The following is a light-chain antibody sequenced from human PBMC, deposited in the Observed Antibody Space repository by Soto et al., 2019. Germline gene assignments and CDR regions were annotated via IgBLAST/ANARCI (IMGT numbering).Light chain of an antibody. J-gene: IGKJ2*01. CDR1: QNVNSN. V-gene: IGKV3-15*01. CDR3: QHLNNWPSYT. Sequence: EIVMTQSPATLSVSPGERATLSCRASQNVNSNLAWYQQKPGQAPMLLIYGASTRDTGVPARFSGSGSGTEFTLTISSLQPEDFAIYYCQHLNNWPSYTFGQGTKVDIK. CDR2: GAS.